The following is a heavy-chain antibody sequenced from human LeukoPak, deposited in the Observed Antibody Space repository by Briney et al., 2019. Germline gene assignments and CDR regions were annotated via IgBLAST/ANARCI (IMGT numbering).Heavy chain of an antibody. D-gene: IGHD2-2*01. Sequence: PGGSLRLSCAASGFTFSSYSMNWVRQAPGKGLEWVSSISSSSSYIYYADSVKGRFTISRDNAKNSLYLQMNSLRAEGTAVYYCARAGGYCSSTSCRHPWGERDYYYYYMDVWGKGTTVTVSS. CDR3: ARAGGYCSSTSCRHPWGERDYYYYYMDV. CDR1: GFTFSSYS. CDR2: ISSSSSYI. V-gene: IGHV3-21*01. J-gene: IGHJ6*03.